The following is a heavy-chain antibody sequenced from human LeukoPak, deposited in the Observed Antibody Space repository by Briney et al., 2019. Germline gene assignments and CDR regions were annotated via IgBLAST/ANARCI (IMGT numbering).Heavy chain of an antibody. V-gene: IGHV1-8*01. Sequence: GASVKVSCKASGYTFTSYDINWVRQATRQGLEWMGWMNPNSGNTGYAQKFQGRVTMTRNTSISTAYLELSSLRSEDTAVYYCASAPVHYDILTGYWGYYYYGMDVWGQGTTVTVSS. CDR3: ASAPVHYDILTGYWGYYYYGMDV. CDR2: MNPNSGNT. D-gene: IGHD3-9*01. CDR1: GYTFTSYD. J-gene: IGHJ6*02.